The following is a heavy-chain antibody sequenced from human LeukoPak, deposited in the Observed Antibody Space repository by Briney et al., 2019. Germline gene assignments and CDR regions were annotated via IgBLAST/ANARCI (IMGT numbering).Heavy chain of an antibody. CDR3: AKVSRPGYSSSWYPPTFDF. D-gene: IGHD6-13*01. CDR1: GFTFSSYA. V-gene: IGHV3-23*01. CDR2: ISCSGGST. Sequence: TGGSLRLSCAASGFTFSSYAMSWVRQAPGKGLEWVSAISCSGGSTYYADSVKGRFTISRDNSKNTLYLQMNSRRAEATAVYYCAKVSRPGYSSSWYPPTFDFWGQGTLVTVSS. J-gene: IGHJ4*02.